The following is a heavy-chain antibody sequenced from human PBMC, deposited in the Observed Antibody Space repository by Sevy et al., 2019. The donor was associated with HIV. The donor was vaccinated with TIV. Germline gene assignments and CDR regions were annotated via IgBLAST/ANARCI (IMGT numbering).Heavy chain of an antibody. Sequence: GGSLRLSCAASGFTFSNYGMHWVRQAPGKGLEWVAVVWFDGSNENYAASVKGRFTISRDNLKNTLYLQMNSLRAEDTAVYYCARGWPFDWSLYLDSWGQGIMVTVSS. V-gene: IGHV3-33*01. CDR3: ARGWPFDWSLYLDS. CDR1: GFTFSNYG. J-gene: IGHJ4*02. D-gene: IGHD3-9*01. CDR2: VWFDGSNE.